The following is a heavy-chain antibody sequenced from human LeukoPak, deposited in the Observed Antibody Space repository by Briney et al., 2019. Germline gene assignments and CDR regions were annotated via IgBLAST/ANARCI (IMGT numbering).Heavy chain of an antibody. Sequence: SETLSLTCAVYGGSFSGYYWSWIRQPPXKXLEWIGEINHSGSTNYNPSLKSRVTISVDTSKNQFSLKLSSVTAADTAVYYCASYTVTTDFDYWGQGTPVTVSS. CDR2: INHSGST. CDR1: GGSFSGYY. V-gene: IGHV4-34*01. D-gene: IGHD4-17*01. J-gene: IGHJ4*02. CDR3: ASYTVTTDFDY.